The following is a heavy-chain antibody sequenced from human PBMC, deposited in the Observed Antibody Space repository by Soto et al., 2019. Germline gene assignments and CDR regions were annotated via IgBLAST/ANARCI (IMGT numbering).Heavy chain of an antibody. Sequence: VGSLRLSGAASGFTFSSYAMSWVRQARGKGLEWVSAISGSGGSTYYADSVKGRFTISRDNSKNTPYLQMNSLRAEDTAVYYCAKEGSSGWYFTAAYFDYWGQGTLVTVSS. CDR2: ISGSGGST. CDR3: AKEGSSGWYFTAAYFDY. J-gene: IGHJ4*02. D-gene: IGHD6-19*01. V-gene: IGHV3-23*01. CDR1: GFTFSSYA.